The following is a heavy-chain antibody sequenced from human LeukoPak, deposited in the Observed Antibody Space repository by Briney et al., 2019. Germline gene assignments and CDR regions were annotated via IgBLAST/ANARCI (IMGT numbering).Heavy chain of an antibody. CDR2: IRSKAYGGTT. V-gene: IGHV3-49*03. J-gene: IGHJ4*02. CDR1: GFTFGDYA. Sequence: GGSLRLSCTASGFTFGDYAMSWFRQAPGKGLEWVGFIRSKAYGGTTEYAASVKGRFAISRDDSKSIAYLQMNSLKTEDTAVYYCTRDSWAGYNGIWGQGTLVTVSS. CDR3: TRDSWAGYNGI. D-gene: IGHD5-24*01.